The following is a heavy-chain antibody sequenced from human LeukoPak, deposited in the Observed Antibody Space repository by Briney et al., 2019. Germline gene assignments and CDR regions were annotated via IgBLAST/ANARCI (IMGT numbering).Heavy chain of an antibody. CDR1: GYTFTSYG. CDR3: ARCRTAMAIKCDY. J-gene: IGHJ4*02. Sequence: ASVKVSCKASGYTFTSYGISWVRQAPGQGLEWMGIINPSGGSTSYAQKFQGRVTMTRDMSTSTVYMELSSLRSEDTAVYYCARCRTAMAIKCDYWGQGTLVTVSS. D-gene: IGHD5-18*01. CDR2: INPSGGST. V-gene: IGHV1-46*01.